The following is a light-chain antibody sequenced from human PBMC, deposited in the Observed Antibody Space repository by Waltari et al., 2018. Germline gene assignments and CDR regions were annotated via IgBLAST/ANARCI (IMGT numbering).Light chain of an antibody. CDR2: EVS. Sequence: QSALPQPASVSGSPGQSITISCTRTSMHVGGYNYVSWYQQHPGKAPKLMIYEVSNRPSGVSNRFSGSKSGNTASLTISGLQAEDEADYYCSSYTSSSTLVFGGGTKLTVL. CDR1: SMHVGGYNY. CDR3: SSYTSSSTLV. V-gene: IGLV2-14*01. J-gene: IGLJ2*01.